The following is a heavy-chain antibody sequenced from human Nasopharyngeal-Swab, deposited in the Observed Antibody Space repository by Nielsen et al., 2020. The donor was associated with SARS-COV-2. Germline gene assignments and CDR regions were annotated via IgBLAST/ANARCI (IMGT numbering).Heavy chain of an antibody. CDR3: AKDRDSGDDSDDYYHYYGMDV. D-gene: IGHD5-12*01. Sequence: GGSLRLSCAASGFTFNTYAISWVRQAPGKGLEWVSVISGSDYSTRYADFVKGRFTISRDNSKNTVNLQMNSLRAEDTAIYYCAKDRDSGDDSDDYYHYYGMDVWGQGTTVTVSS. CDR2: ISGSDYST. V-gene: IGHV3-23*01. J-gene: IGHJ6*02. CDR1: GFTFNTYA.